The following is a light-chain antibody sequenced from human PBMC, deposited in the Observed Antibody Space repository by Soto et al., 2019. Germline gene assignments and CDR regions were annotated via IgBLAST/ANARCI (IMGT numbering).Light chain of an antibody. CDR1: QSFRGL. J-gene: IGKJ5*01. CDR3: QQRHMWPIT. V-gene: IGKV3-11*01. Sequence: VVLTQSPVTLSLSPGERATLSCRASQSFRGLLAWYQQKPGQAPRLLIYDAYNRATGIPPRFSGSGSGTDCTLTISSLEPEDSEVYYCQQRHMWPITFGQGTRLEIK. CDR2: DAY.